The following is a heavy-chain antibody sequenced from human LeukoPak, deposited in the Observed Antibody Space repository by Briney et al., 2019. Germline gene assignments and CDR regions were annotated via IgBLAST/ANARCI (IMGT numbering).Heavy chain of an antibody. V-gene: IGHV6-1*01. Sequence: SQTLSLTCAISGDSVSSNSAAWTWIRQSPSRGLEWLGRTYYRSKWYNDYAVSVKSRITINPDTSKNQFSLQLNSVTPEDTAVYYCARGPPMDYDSSGCCYDAFDIWGQGTMVTVSS. CDR2: TYYRSKWYN. CDR3: ARGPPMDYDSSGCCYDAFDI. D-gene: IGHD3-22*01. CDR1: GDSVSSNSAA. J-gene: IGHJ3*02.